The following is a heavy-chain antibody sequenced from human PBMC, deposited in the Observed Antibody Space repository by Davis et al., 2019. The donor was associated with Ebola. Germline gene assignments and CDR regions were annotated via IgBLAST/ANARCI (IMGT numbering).Heavy chain of an antibody. CDR1: GGTFSSYA. D-gene: IGHD2-15*01. CDR3: AREGYCSGGSCYSYGMDV. Sequence: AASVKVSCKASGGTFSSYAISWVRQAPGQGLEWMGWISAYNGNTNYAQKLQGRVTMTTDTSTSTAYMELRSLRSDDTAVYYCAREGYCSGGSCYSYGMDVWGQGTTVTVSS. V-gene: IGHV1-18*01. CDR2: ISAYNGNT. J-gene: IGHJ6*02.